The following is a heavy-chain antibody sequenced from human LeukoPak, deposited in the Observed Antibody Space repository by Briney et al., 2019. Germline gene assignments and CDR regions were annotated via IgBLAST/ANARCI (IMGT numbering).Heavy chain of an antibody. Sequence: SVKVSCKASGGTFSSYAISWVRQAPGQGLEWMGGIIPIFGTANYAQKFQGRVTITTDESTSTAYMELSSLRSEDTAVYYCAYGRYFDWLLPHHNSELDYWGQGTLVTVSS. CDR2: IIPIFGTA. J-gene: IGHJ4*02. D-gene: IGHD3-9*01. CDR3: AYGRYFDWLLPHHNSELDY. V-gene: IGHV1-69*05. CDR1: GGTFSSYA.